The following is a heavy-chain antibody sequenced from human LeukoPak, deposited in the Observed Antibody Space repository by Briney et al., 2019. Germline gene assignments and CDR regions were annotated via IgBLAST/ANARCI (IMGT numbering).Heavy chain of an antibody. CDR1: GGSFSGYY. CDR3: ARAAWAGTADY. Sequence: PSETLSLTCAVYGGSFSGYYWSWIRQPPGKGLEWIGEINHSGSTNYNPSLKSRVTISVDTSKNQFSLKLSSVTAADTAVYYCARAAWAGTADYWGQGTLVTVSS. D-gene: IGHD6-19*01. CDR2: INHSGST. J-gene: IGHJ4*02. V-gene: IGHV4-34*01.